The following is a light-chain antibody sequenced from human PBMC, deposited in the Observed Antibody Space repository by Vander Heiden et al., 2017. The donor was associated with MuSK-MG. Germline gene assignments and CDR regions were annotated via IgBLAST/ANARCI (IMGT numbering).Light chain of an antibody. V-gene: IGKV3-20*01. Sequence: EIVLTQSPGSLSLSPGEKATLSCRASRDIGKTFLAWYQQKSGQAPRLLIFGTSRRATGVPDRFSGSGSGTEFTLTISRLEPEDFAVYLCQQYYESPWWTFGQGTKVEVK. J-gene: IGKJ1*01. CDR1: RDIGKTF. CDR2: GTS. CDR3: QQYYESPWWT.